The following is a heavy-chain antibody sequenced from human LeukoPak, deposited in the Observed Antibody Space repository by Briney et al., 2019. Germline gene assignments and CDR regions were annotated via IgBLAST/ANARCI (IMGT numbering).Heavy chain of an antibody. J-gene: IGHJ4*02. Sequence: PGGSLRLSCVASGFTFSSYWMTWVRQAPGKGLEWVANMRQDGNEKYYVDSVRGRFTISRDNAKNSLYLQMNSLRAEDTAVYYCATSRGSWPDYFDYWGQGTLVTVSS. V-gene: IGHV3-7*01. CDR2: MRQDGNEK. D-gene: IGHD6-13*01. CDR1: GFTFSSYW. CDR3: ATSRGSWPDYFDY.